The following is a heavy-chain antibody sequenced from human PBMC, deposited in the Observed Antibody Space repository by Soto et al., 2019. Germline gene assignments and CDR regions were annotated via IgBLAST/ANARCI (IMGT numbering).Heavy chain of an antibody. CDR3: ASSILTPFDY. CDR2: INSDGSST. D-gene: IGHD7-27*01. J-gene: IGHJ4*02. V-gene: IGHV3-74*01. Sequence: PGGSLRLSCAASGFTFNNYGMHWVRQAPGKGLVWVLRINSDGSSTSYADSGKGRFTISRDNAKNTLYLQMNSLRAEDTAVYYCASSILTPFDYWGQGTLVT. CDR1: GFTFNNYG.